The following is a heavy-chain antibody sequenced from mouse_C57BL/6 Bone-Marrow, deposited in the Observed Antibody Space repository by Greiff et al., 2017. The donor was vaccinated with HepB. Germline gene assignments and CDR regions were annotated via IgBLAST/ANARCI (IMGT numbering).Heavy chain of an antibody. D-gene: IGHD1-1*01. Sequence: EVKLMESGAELVKPGASVKLSCTASGFNIKDYYMHWVKQRTEQGLEWIGRIDPEDGETKYDPKFQGKATITADTSSNTAYLQLSSLTSEDTAVYYCARRSITTVVATGPFDYWGQGTTLTVSS. CDR3: ARRSITTVVATGPFDY. J-gene: IGHJ2*01. V-gene: IGHV14-2*01. CDR2: IDPEDGET. CDR1: GFNIKDYY.